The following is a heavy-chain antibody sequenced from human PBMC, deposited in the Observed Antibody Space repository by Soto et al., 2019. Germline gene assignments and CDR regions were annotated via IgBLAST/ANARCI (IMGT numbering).Heavy chain of an antibody. J-gene: IGHJ4*02. Sequence: EVQLVESGGGSVQPGESLRLSCAGSGFTFSSYVMNWVRQAPGKGLEWVSGISGSGGSTYYADSVQGRFSISRDNSKNTLFLQMNSLRVEATAIYYCANAPGVAGRGRCYWCQGTLVIVSS. D-gene: IGHD6-19*01. V-gene: IGHV3-23*04. CDR3: ANAPGVAGRGRCY. CDR2: ISGSGGST. CDR1: GFTFSSYV.